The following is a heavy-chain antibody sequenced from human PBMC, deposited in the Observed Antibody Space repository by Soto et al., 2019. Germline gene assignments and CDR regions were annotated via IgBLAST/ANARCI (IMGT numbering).Heavy chain of an antibody. D-gene: IGHD5-18*01. CDR3: ARRHGYSYGFDY. Sequence: GESLKISCNCSGYTFTNHWISWVRQKPGQGLEWMGRIDPSDSRTKYNPSFEGHVTISVDKSIGATFLQWSSLEASDTAVYYCARRHGYSYGFDYWGQGTLVTVS. J-gene: IGHJ4*02. V-gene: IGHV5-10-1*01. CDR2: IDPSDSRT. CDR1: GYTFTNHW.